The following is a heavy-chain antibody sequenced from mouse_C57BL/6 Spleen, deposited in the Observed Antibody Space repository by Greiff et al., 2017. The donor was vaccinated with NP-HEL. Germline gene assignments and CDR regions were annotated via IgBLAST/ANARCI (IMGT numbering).Heavy chain of an antibody. CDR2: IYPGDGDT. D-gene: IGHD2-4*01. Sequence: VQLQQSGPELVKPGASVKISCKASGYAFSSSWMNWVKQRPGKGLEWIGRIYPGDGDTNYNGKFKGKATLTADKSSSTAYMQLSSLTSEDSAVYFCARILYDYEESYWGQGTLVTVSA. J-gene: IGHJ3*01. CDR1: GYAFSSSW. V-gene: IGHV1-82*01. CDR3: ARILYDYEESY.